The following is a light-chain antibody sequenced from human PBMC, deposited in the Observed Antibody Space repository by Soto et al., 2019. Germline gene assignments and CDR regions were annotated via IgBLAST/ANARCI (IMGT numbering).Light chain of an antibody. CDR1: QRVSSSD. CDR3: QQFGSSPRT. CDR2: GAS. Sequence: EIVLTQSPGTLSLSPGERGTVSCRASQRVSSSDLAWYQQKPGQAPRLLIYGASSRATGIPDRFSGSGSGTDFTLTISRLEPEDFAVYYCQQFGSSPRTFGQGTKVEIK. J-gene: IGKJ1*01. V-gene: IGKV3-20*01.